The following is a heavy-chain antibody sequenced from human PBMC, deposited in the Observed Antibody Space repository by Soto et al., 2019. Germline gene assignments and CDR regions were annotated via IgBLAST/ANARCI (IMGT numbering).Heavy chain of an antibody. V-gene: IGHV3-49*04. J-gene: IGHJ4*02. CDR2: IRSRAYGGKT. Sequence: GGSLRLSCTASGFTFGDYSMSWVRQAPGKGLEWVGFIRSRAYGGKTEYGASVKGGFTLSRDDSKSIAYLLINSLKTEDRGMYYCTRVTGVVTSLYHLDYWGQGTLVTVSS. CDR1: GFTFGDYS. D-gene: IGHD3-3*01. CDR3: TRVTGVVTSLYHLDY.